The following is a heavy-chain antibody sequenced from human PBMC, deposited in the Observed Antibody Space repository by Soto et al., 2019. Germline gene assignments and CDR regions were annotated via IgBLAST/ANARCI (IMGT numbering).Heavy chain of an antibody. CDR2: ISAYNGNT. J-gene: IGHJ3*02. Sequence: QVQLVQSGAEVKKPGASVKVSCKASGYTFTSYGISWVRQAPGQGLEWMGWISAYNGNTNYAQKLQGRVTMTTNTSTSTAYLELRRLRSEETAVYYCARDQDIVVDSAFDIWGQGTMVTVSS. CDR1: GYTFTSYG. D-gene: IGHD2-15*01. CDR3: ARDQDIVVDSAFDI. V-gene: IGHV1-18*01.